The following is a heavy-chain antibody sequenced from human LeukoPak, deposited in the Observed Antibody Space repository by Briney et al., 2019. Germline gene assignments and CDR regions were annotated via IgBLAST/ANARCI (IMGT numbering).Heavy chain of an antibody. D-gene: IGHD6-19*01. V-gene: IGHV5-51*01. Sequence: GESLKISCKASGXSFTSYWIGWVRQMPGKGLEWMGIIYPGDSDTTYSPSFQGQVTISADKSITTAYLQWSSLKASDTAMYYCARPIAVAGVYYFDSWGQGTRVTVSS. J-gene: IGHJ4*02. CDR1: GXSFTSYW. CDR3: ARPIAVAGVYYFDS. CDR2: IYPGDSDT.